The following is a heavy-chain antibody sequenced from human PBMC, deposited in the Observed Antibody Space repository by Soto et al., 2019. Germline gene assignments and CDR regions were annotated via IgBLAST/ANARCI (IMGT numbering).Heavy chain of an antibody. D-gene: IGHD6-19*01. J-gene: IGHJ4*02. Sequence: QLQLQESGSGLVKPSQTLSLTCAVSGGSISSGGSSWSWIRQPPGKGLEWIGYIYHSGSTYYNPSLKSRVHISVDRSKNQFSLKLSSVTAADTAVYYCARAGDSSGPVALGYWGQGTLVTVSS. CDR3: ARAGDSSGPVALGY. CDR1: GGSISSGGSS. V-gene: IGHV4-30-2*01. CDR2: IYHSGST.